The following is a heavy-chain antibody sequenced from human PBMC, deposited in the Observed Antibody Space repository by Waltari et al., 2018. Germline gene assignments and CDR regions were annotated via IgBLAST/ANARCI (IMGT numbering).Heavy chain of an antibody. J-gene: IGHJ5*02. V-gene: IGHV1-8*01. D-gene: IGHD2-15*01. CDR2: MNPNSGNT. CDR1: GYTFTSYD. Sequence: QVQLVQSGAEVKKPGASVKVSCKASGYTFTSYDINWVRQATGQGLEWMGWMNPNSGNTGYAQKFQGRVTMTRNTSISTAYMERSSLRSEDTAVYYCARVGYCSGGSCYPVGWFDPWGQGTLVTVSS. CDR3: ARVGYCSGGSCYPVGWFDP.